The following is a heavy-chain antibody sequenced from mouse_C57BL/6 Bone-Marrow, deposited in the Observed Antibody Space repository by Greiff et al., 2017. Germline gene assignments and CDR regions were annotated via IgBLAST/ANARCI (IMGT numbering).Heavy chain of an antibody. Sequence: QVQLQQSGAELVKPGASVKLSCKASGYTFTEYTIHWVKQRSGQGLEWIGWFYPGSGSIKYNEKFKDKATLTADKSSSTVYMELSRLTSEDSAVYFCARHEENYSNPYYYAMDYWGQGTSVTVSS. D-gene: IGHD2-5*01. J-gene: IGHJ4*01. V-gene: IGHV1-62-2*01. CDR1: GYTFTEYT. CDR2: FYPGSGSI. CDR3: ARHEENYSNPYYYAMDY.